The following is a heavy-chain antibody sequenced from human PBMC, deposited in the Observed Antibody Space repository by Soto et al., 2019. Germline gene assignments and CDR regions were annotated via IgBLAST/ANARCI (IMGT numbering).Heavy chain of an antibody. D-gene: IGHD3-3*01. CDR1: GGTFSSYT. CDR2: IIPILGIA. CDR3: AMIFFIVWYSDEYILY. V-gene: IGHV1-69*02. Sequence: SVKVSCKASGGTFSSYTISWVRQAPGQGLEWMGRIIPILGIANYAQKFQGRVTITADKSTSTAYMELSSLRSEDTAVYYCAMIFFIVWYSDEYILYWCPGILVTGFS. J-gene: IGHJ1*01.